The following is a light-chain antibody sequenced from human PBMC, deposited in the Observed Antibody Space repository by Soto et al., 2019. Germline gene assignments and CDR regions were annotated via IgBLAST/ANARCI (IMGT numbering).Light chain of an antibody. CDR2: EVS. V-gene: IGLV2-8*01. J-gene: IGLJ1*01. CDR3: SSYAVTSFV. CDR1: SSDVGGYNF. Sequence: QSALTQPPSASGSPGQSVTISCTGTSSDVGGYNFVSWYQQHPGKAPKLMIYEVSKRPSGVPDRFSGSKSGNTASLTVSGLQAGDEADYYCSSYAVTSFVFGTGTKLTVL.